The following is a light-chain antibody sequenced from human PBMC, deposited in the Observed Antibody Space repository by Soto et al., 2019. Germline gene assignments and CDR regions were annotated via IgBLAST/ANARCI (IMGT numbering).Light chain of an antibody. Sequence: QSVLTQPPSVSGAPGQRVTIPCTGSSSNIGSFYDVHWYQQLPGTVPKLLIYSVNNRPSGVPDRFSGSKSGTAASLAITGLQAEDEADYYCQSYDNSLNHVVFGGGTKLTVL. CDR1: SSNIGSFYD. CDR2: SVN. J-gene: IGLJ2*01. V-gene: IGLV1-40*01. CDR3: QSYDNSLNHVV.